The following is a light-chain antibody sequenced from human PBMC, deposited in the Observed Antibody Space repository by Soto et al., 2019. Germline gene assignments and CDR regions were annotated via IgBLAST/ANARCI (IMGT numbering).Light chain of an antibody. Sequence: EIVLTQSPATLSLSPGERATLCLMASQSVSSYLAWYQQKPGQAPRLLIYDASNRATGIPARFSGSGSGTDFTLTISSLEPEDFAVYYCQQRSNWPPTTFGQGTKVDIK. J-gene: IGKJ1*01. CDR2: DAS. CDR1: QSVSSY. CDR3: QQRSNWPPTT. V-gene: IGKV3-11*01.